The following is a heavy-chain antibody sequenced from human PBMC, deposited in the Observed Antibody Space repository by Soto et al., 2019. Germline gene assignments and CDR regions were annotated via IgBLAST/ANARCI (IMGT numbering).Heavy chain of an antibody. CDR1: GGSISSGDYY. D-gene: IGHD6-13*01. CDR2: IYYSGST. CDR3: ARYSSSWYGYYGMDV. Sequence: SETLSLTCTVSGGSISSGDYYWSWIRQPPGKGLEWIGYIYYSGSTYYNPSLKSRVTISVDTSKNQFSLKLSSVTAADTAVYYCARYSSSWYGYYGMDVWGQGTTVTVSS. J-gene: IGHJ6*02. V-gene: IGHV4-30-4*01.